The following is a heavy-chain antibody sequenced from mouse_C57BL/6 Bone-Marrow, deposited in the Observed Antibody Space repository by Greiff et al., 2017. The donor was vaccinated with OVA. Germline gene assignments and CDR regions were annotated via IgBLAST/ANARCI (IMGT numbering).Heavy chain of an antibody. Sequence: EVKLMESGGGLVKPGGSLKLSCAASGFTFSSYAMSWVRQTPEKRLEWVATISDGGSYTYYPDNVKGRFTISRDNAKNNLYLQMRQLKSEDTAMYDCASSPSAGFAYWGQGALVTVSA. V-gene: IGHV5-4*03. J-gene: IGHJ3*01. CDR3: ASSPSAGFAY. D-gene: IGHD3-1*01. CDR2: ISDGGSYT. CDR1: GFTFSSYA.